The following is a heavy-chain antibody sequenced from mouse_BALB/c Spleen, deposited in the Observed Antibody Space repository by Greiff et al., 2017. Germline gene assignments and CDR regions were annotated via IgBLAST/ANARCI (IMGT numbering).Heavy chain of an antibody. CDR3: ARAGGDDMVDGFAY. D-gene: IGHD2-2*01. CDR2: IDPSDSYT. J-gene: IGHJ3*01. V-gene: IGHV1-69*02. CDR1: GYTFTSYW. Sequence: QVQLQQPGAELVKPGASVKLSCKASGYTFTSYWMHWVKQRPGQGLEWIGEIDPSDSYTNYNQKFKGKATLTVDKSSSTAYMQLSSLTSEDTAVYYCARAGGDDMVDGFAYWGQGTLVTVSA.